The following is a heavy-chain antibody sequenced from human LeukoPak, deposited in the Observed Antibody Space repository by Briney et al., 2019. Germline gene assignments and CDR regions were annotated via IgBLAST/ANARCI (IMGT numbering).Heavy chain of an antibody. J-gene: IGHJ5*02. CDR3: ARDIAAAGTRWFDP. V-gene: IGHV4-59*11. CDR1: GGSISSHY. Sequence: PSETLSLTCTVSGGSISSHYWSWIRQPPGKGLEWIGYIYYSGSTNYNPSLKSRVTISVDTSKNQFSPKLSSVTAADTAVYYCARDIAAAGTRWFDPWGQGTLVTVSS. CDR2: IYYSGST. D-gene: IGHD6-13*01.